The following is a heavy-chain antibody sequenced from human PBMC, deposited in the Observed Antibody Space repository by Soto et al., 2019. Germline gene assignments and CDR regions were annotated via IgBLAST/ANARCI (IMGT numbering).Heavy chain of an antibody. D-gene: IGHD3-10*02. Sequence: PGGSLRLSCAASDFDFRSYGIHWVRQAPGKGLEWVAASSYDGRETFYADSAKGRFTVSKEMSKNTAFLQMNALRHEDTAVYFCALYSGCPILRYLHWFQGTRFTVSS. CDR1: DFDFRSYG. CDR3: ALYSGCPILRYLH. J-gene: IGHJ4*02. V-gene: IGHV3-30*03. CDR2: SSYDGRET.